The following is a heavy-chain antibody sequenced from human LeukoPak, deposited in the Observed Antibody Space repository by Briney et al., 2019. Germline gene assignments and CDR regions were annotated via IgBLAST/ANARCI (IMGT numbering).Heavy chain of an antibody. J-gene: IGHJ5*01. CDR2: ISSSSNYI. Sequence: PGGSLRLSCAASGFTFSSFSMNWVRQAPGKGLEWVSSISSSSNYIYYADSVRGRFTISRDNDKNSLSLQMNSLRADDTAVYFCARDREGRSWYDFWGQGTLVTVSS. CDR3: ARDREGRSWYDF. CDR1: GFTFSSFS. D-gene: IGHD1-26*01. V-gene: IGHV3-21*01.